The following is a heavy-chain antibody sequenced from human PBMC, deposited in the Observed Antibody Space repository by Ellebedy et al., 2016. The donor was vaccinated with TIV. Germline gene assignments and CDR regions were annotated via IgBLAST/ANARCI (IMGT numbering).Heavy chain of an antibody. CDR2: IYYSGST. D-gene: IGHD3-9*01. V-gene: IGHV4-59*12. CDR3: ARGYYDILTGYLGFDY. J-gene: IGHJ4*02. Sequence: SETLSLTCTVSGGSISSYYWSWIRQPPGKGLEWIGYIYYSGSTNYNPSLKSRVTISVDTSKNQFSLKLSSVTAADTAVYYCARGYYDILTGYLGFDYWGQGTLVTASS. CDR1: GGSISSYY.